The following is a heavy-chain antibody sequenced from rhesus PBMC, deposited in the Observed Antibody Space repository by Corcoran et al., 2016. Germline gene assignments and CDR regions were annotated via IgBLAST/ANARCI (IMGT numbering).Heavy chain of an antibody. CDR3: ARWGESPHYNGLDS. Sequence: QVQLQESGPGLVKPLETLSLTCAVSGGSISSKHWSWIRRLPGKGLEWIGYIYGSGSSTNYNPSLKSRVTLSVDTSKNQVSLKLSSVTAADTAVYYCARWGESPHYNGLDSWGQGVVVTVSS. V-gene: IGHV4S11*01. J-gene: IGHJ6*01. CDR1: GGSISSKH. D-gene: IGHD3-34*01. CDR2: IYGSGSST.